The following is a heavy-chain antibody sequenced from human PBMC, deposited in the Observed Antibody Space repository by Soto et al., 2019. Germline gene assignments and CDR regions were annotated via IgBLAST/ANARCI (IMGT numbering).Heavy chain of an antibody. Sequence: QVQLVQSGAEVKKPGASVKVSCKASGYTFTSYAMHWVRQAPGQRLEWMGWINAGNGNTKYSQKFQGRVTITRDTYASTAYLELSSLRSEDTAVYYCAREGEHYDFWSGYYSPYYYYGMDVWGQGTTVTVSS. V-gene: IGHV1-3*01. J-gene: IGHJ6*02. D-gene: IGHD3-3*01. CDR1: GYTFTSYA. CDR2: INAGNGNT. CDR3: AREGEHYDFWSGYYSPYYYYGMDV.